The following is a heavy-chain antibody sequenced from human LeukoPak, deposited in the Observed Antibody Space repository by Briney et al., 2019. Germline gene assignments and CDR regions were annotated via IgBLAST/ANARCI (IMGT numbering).Heavy chain of an antibody. Sequence: GGSLRLSCAASGFTFSDYEMNWVRQAPGKGLEWVSYISSSGRIIYCADSVKGRFTISRDNAKNSLYVQMNSLRAEDTAVYYCARERDYGLDYWGQGTLVTVSS. V-gene: IGHV3-48*03. D-gene: IGHD4-17*01. CDR3: ARERDYGLDY. CDR1: GFTFSDYE. CDR2: ISSSGRII. J-gene: IGHJ4*02.